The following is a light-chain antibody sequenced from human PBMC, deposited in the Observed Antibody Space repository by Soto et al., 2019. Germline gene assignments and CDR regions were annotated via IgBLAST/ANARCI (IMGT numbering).Light chain of an antibody. J-gene: IGLJ1*01. CDR3: QFYDIILGAS. CDR1: SSNIGAGYD. Sequence: QSVLTQPPSVSGAPGQRVSISCTGSSSNIGAGYDVHWYQQLPGSAPKLLIHGDNIRPSGVPDRFSGSKSGTSASLAITGLQAEDEADYYCQFYDIILGASFGPGTKVTVL. V-gene: IGLV1-40*01. CDR2: GDN.